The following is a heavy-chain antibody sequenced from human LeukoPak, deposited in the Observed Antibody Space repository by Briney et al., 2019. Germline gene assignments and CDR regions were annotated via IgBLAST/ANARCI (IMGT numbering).Heavy chain of an antibody. CDR1: GYTFTSYA. CDR3: ARDYGDYVGDWFDP. V-gene: IGHV7-4-1*02. Sequence: ASVKVSCKASGYTFTSYAMNWVRQAPGQGLEWMGRINTNTGNPTYAQGFTGRFVFSLDTSVSTAYLQISSLKAEDTAVYYCARDYGDYVGDWFDPWGQGTLVTVSS. CDR2: INTNTGNP. J-gene: IGHJ5*02. D-gene: IGHD4-17*01.